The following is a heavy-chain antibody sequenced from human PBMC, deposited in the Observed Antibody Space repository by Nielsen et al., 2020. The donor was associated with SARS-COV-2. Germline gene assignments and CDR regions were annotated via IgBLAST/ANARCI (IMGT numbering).Heavy chain of an antibody. D-gene: IGHD6-19*01. Sequence: ASVKVSCKASGYTFTSYGISWVRQAPGQGLEWMGWISAYNGNTNYAQKLQGRVTMTTDTSTSTAYMELRSLRAEDTAVYYCAKRSGYTSGWYGDYWGQGTLVTVSS. CDR1: GYTFTSYG. J-gene: IGHJ4*02. CDR2: ISAYNGNT. CDR3: AKRSGYTSGWYGDY. V-gene: IGHV1-18*01.